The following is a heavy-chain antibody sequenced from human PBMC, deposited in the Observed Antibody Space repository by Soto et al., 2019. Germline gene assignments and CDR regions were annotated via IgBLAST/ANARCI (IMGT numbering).Heavy chain of an antibody. CDR2: IYYSGST. CDR3: ARLNRLSGSYHFDY. Sequence: PSETLSLTCTVSGGSISSSSYYWGWIRQPPGKGLEWIGNIYYSGSTYYNPSLKSRVTISVDTSKNQFSLKLSSVTAADTAVYYCARLNRLSGSYHFDYWGQGTLVTVSS. J-gene: IGHJ4*02. D-gene: IGHD1-26*01. CDR1: GGSISSSSYY. V-gene: IGHV4-39*01.